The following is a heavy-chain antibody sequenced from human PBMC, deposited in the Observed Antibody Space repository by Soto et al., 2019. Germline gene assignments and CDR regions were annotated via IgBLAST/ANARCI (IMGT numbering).Heavy chain of an antibody. CDR2: ISDTGRDT. CDR3: ATSSERLSLVTLGGLIPLGFDY. CDR1: GFTFNYYD. D-gene: IGHD3-16*01. Sequence: EAQLLESGGGLVQPGGSLRLSCVASGFTFNYYDVTWVRRAPGKGLDWVSTISDTGRDTDLGDSVRGRFSISRDKSRNAVYLQMHRLTVDDTALYYCATSSERLSLVTLGGLIPLGFDYWGQGILVTVSS. V-gene: IGHV3-23*01. J-gene: IGHJ4*02.